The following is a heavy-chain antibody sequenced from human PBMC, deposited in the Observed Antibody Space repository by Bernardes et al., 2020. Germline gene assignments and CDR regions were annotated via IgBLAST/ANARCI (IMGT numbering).Heavy chain of an antibody. CDR1: GGSISSYY. V-gene: IGHV4-59*01. J-gene: IGHJ5*02. D-gene: IGHD6-13*01. CDR3: ARESSSPPYNWFDP. CDR2: IYYSGST. Sequence: SETLSLTCTVSGGSISSYYWSCIRQPPGKGLEWIGYIYYSGSTNYNPSLKSRVTISVDTSKNQFSLKLSSVTAADTAVYYCARESSSPPYNWFDPWGQGTLVTVSS.